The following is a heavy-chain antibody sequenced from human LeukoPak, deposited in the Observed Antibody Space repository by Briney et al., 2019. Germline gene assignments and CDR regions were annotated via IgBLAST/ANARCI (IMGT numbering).Heavy chain of an antibody. CDR1: GGSISSYY. CDR2: IYYSGST. V-gene: IGHV4-59*01. J-gene: IGHJ6*03. Sequence: SETLSLTCTVSGGSISSYYWSWIRQPPGKVLEWIGYIYYSGSTNYNPSLKSRVTISVDTSKNQFSLKLSSVTAADTAVYYCARVLRVPDYYYYMDVWGKGTTVTISS. D-gene: IGHD2-15*01. CDR3: ARVLRVPDYYYYMDV.